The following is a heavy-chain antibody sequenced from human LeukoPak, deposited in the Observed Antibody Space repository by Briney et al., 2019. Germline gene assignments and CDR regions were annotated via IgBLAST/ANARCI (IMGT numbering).Heavy chain of an antibody. CDR1: GFTVSSNY. CDR2: IYSGGST. J-gene: IGHJ4*02. D-gene: IGHD6-13*01. V-gene: IGHV3-53*01. Sequence: GGSLRLSCAASGFTVSSNYMSWVRQAPGKGLEWVSVIYSGGSTYCADSVKGRFTISRDNSKNTLYLQMNSLRAEDTAVYYCARGGQQLLEYFDYWGQGTLVTVSS. CDR3: ARGGQQLLEYFDY.